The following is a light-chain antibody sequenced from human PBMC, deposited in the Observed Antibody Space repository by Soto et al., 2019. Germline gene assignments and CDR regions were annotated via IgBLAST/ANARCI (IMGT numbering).Light chain of an antibody. Sequence: QSALTQPPSASGSPGQSVTISCTGTSNDIGGYNYVSWYQQHPGKAPKLMIYGVSKRPSGVPDRFSGSKSGNTASLTFSGLQAEDEADYYCSSYAGSSNVVFGGGTKVTVL. CDR3: SSYAGSSNVV. V-gene: IGLV2-8*01. CDR2: GVS. CDR1: SNDIGGYNY. J-gene: IGLJ2*01.